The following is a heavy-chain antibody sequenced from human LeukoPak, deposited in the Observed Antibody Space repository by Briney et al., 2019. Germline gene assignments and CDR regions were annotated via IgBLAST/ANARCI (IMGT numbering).Heavy chain of an antibody. CDR2: INPSSGGT. CDR1: GYTFTGYY. CDR3: ARPSVVRGEGWFDP. D-gene: IGHD3-10*01. J-gene: IGHJ5*02. V-gene: IGHV1-2*02. Sequence: GASVKVSCKASGYTFTGYYMHWVRQAPGQGLEWMGWINPSSGGTNYAQKFQGRVTMTRDTSISTAYMELSRLTSDDSAVYYCARPSVVRGEGWFDPWGQGTLVTVSS.